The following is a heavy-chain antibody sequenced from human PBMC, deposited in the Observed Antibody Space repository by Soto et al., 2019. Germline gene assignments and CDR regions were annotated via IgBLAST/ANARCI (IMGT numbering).Heavy chain of an antibody. D-gene: IGHD2-15*01. V-gene: IGHV6-1*01. CDR2: IYYRSKWFH. CDR1: EDSVSSNGAC. CDR3: ARVHCSAGTCLDGLDF. Sequence: PSQTLSRTCVISEDSVSSNGACWNWIRQSPSRGLQWLGRIYYRSKWFHDYAASVESRMAINPDTSRNQFSLQLNYVTPEDTAVYYCARVHCSAGTCLDGLDFWGQGTTVTVS. J-gene: IGHJ6*02.